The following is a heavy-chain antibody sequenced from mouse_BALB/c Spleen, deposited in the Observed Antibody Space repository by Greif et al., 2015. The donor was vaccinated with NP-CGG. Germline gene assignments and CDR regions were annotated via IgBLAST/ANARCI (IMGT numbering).Heavy chain of an antibody. D-gene: IGHD1-2*01. Sequence: DLVKPGASVKLSCKASGYTFTSYWINWIKQRPGPGLEWIGRIAPGSGSTYYNEMFKGKATLTVDTSSSTAYIQTSRLSSEVSVVYFCARDYFRYGCFDSWGQGATLSVS. J-gene: IGHJ2*01. CDR2: IAPGSGST. V-gene: IGHV1S41*01. CDR1: GYTFTSYW. CDR3: ARDYFRYGCFDS.